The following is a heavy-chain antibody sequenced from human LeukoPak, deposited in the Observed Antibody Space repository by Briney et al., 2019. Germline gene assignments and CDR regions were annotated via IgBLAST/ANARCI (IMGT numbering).Heavy chain of an antibody. D-gene: IGHD6-19*01. Sequence: PSETLSLTCTVSGGSVTTSYYWGWIRQPPGKRLEWIGSIYHSGDTYYNPSLNSRATISVDTSKNQFSLKLSSVTAADMAVYYCAATVAGSKHFDYWGQGSLVTVSS. CDR3: AATVAGSKHFDY. V-gene: IGHV4-39*07. J-gene: IGHJ4*02. CDR1: GGSVTTSYY. CDR2: IYHSGDT.